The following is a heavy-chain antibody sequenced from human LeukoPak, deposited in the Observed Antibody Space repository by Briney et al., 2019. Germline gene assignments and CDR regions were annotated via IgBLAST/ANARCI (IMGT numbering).Heavy chain of an antibody. J-gene: IGHJ4*02. D-gene: IGHD3-10*01. CDR2: INPYNGGT. Sequence: GASVKVSCKASGYTFTGYYMHWVRQAPGQGLEWMGWINPYNGGTNYAQKFQGRVTMTRDTSISTAYRELSRLTSDDTAVYYCARGRYYDSGSYIFDDWGQGTLVTVSS. V-gene: IGHV1-2*02. CDR3: ARGRYYDSGSYIFDD. CDR1: GYTFTGYY.